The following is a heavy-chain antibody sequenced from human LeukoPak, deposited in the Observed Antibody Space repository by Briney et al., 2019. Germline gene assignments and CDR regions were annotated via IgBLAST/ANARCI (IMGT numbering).Heavy chain of an antibody. CDR3: ARDGTYTDYDPDFDI. CDR1: GFTFSRFW. Sequence: GGSLRLSCAASGFTFSRFWMIWVRQAPGKGLEWVANIRQDGSEKYYVDSVKGRFTISRDNAKNSLYLQMNILRAEDTAVFYCARDGTYTDYDPDFDIWGQGTLVTVSS. J-gene: IGHJ4*02. V-gene: IGHV3-7*04. D-gene: IGHD5-12*01. CDR2: IRQDGSEK.